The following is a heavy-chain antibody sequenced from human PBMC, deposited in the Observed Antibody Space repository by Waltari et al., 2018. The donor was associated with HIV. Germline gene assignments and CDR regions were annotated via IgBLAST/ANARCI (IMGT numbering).Heavy chain of an antibody. CDR1: GGTFSNYA. D-gene: IGHD3-10*01. Sequence: QVQLMQSGAEVKKPGSSVKVSCKASGGTFSNYAISWARQAPGQGLEWMGGIIPFFGTANYAQKFQGRVTITADESTSTADMELSGLRSEDTAVYYCARGMYYYGSGYNGGYYFYGMDVWGQGTTVTVSS. V-gene: IGHV1-69*01. CDR2: IIPFFGTA. J-gene: IGHJ6*02. CDR3: ARGMYYYGSGYNGGYYFYGMDV.